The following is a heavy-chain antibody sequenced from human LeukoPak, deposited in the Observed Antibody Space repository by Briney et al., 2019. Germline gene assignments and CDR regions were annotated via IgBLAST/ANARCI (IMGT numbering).Heavy chain of an antibody. CDR1: DLTFRSYA. CDR3: ASPARRITVFGVPFDY. Sequence: GRSLRLSCVVSDLTFRSYAMHWDRQAPEKGLEWVATITYDGKNQYYSDSVKGRFTISRDNSNNTLYLQMNTLRIEDTSVYFCASPARRITVFGVPFDYWGQGALVIVSS. J-gene: IGHJ4*02. CDR2: ITYDGKNQ. D-gene: IGHD3-10*02. V-gene: IGHV3-30*03.